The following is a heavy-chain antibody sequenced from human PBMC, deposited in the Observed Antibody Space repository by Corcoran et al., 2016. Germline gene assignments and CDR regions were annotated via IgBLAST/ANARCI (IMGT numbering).Heavy chain of an antibody. CDR2: TYYRSKWYS. V-gene: IGHV6-1*01. CDR3: AGRGHDYGVDY. J-gene: IGHJ4*02. Sequence: QVQLQQSGPGLVKPSQTLSLTCAISGDSDSGNIFVWNWIRQSPSRGLEWLGRTYYRSKWYSDYAVSMKSRVTISPDTSKNQFSLQLNAVTPEDTAVYYCAGRGHDYGVDYWGQGTLVTVSS. D-gene: IGHD4-17*01. CDR1: GDSDSGNIFV.